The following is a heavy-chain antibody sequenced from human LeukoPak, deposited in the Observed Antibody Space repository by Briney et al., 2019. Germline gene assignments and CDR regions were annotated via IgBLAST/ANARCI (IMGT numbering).Heavy chain of an antibody. J-gene: IGHJ3*02. CDR2: ISGSGGAT. Sequence: PGGSLRLSCAASRFTFNKNAMTWVRQAPGKGVEWVSTISGSGGATLYADSVKGRFTLSRDNSKKTLYLQMNSLRAEDTAVYYCARSAYCSGGNFYQGSFDIWRQGTMVTVSS. CDR1: RFTFNKNA. CDR3: ARSAYCSGGNFYQGSFDI. V-gene: IGHV3-23*01. D-gene: IGHD2-15*01.